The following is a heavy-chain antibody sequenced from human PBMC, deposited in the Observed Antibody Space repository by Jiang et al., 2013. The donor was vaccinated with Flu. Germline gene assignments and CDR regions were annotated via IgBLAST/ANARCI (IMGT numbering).Heavy chain of an antibody. J-gene: IGHJ4*02. CDR2: FSGSGGST. V-gene: IGHV3-23*01. D-gene: IGHD6-13*01. CDR3: ARDRGIAAAEGY. Sequence: QLLESGGGLVQPGGSLRLSCAASGFTFSSYAMTWVRQAPGKGLEWVSSFSGSGGSTYYADSVKGRFTISRDNAKNSLYLQMNSLRAEDTAVYYCARDRGIAAAEGYWGQGTLVTVSS. CDR1: GFTFSSYA.